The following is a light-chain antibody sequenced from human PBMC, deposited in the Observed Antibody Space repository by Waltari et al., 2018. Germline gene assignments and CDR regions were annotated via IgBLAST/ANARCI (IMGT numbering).Light chain of an antibody. V-gene: IGLV3-19*01. CDR3: SARDTSDDHLVV. CDR2: GKN. J-gene: IGLJ2*01. Sequence: SSELTQDPAVSVALGQTVRITCQGDSLRKYYAGWFQEKPGQAPIRIISGKNNRPPGVPERFSSSNSGNTASLTVSGAQPEDDAEYYCSARDTSDDHLVVFGGGTRLTVL. CDR1: SLRKYY.